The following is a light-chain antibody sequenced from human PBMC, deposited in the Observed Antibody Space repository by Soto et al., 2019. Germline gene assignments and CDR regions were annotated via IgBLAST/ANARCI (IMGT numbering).Light chain of an antibody. CDR3: SSYTSSSPGV. CDR2: EVT. J-gene: IGLJ1*01. Sequence: QSVLTQPASVSGSPGQSITISCTGTSSDIGGYKFVSWYQQHPGKAPKLMIYEVTHRPSGVSDRFSGSKSGNTSSLTISGLQAEDGADYYFSSYTSSSPGVFGTGTKLTVL. V-gene: IGLV2-14*01. CDR1: SSDIGGYKF.